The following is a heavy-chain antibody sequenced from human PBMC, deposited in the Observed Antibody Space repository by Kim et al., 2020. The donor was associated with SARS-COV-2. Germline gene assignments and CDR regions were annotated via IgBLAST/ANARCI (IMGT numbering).Heavy chain of an antibody. J-gene: IGHJ6*02. D-gene: IGHD3-10*01. CDR2: ISGSGGST. V-gene: IGHV3-23*01. CDR1: GFTFSSYA. CDR3: AKVGKRTGTFAYYYGMDV. Sequence: GGSLRLSCAASGFTFSSYAMSWVRQAPGKGLEWVSAISGSGGSTYYADSVKGRFTISRDNSKNTLYLQMNSLRAEDTAVYYCAKVGKRTGTFAYYYGMDVWGQGTMVTVSS.